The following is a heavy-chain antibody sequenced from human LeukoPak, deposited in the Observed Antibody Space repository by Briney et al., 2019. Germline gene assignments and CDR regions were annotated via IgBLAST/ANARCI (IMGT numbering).Heavy chain of an antibody. V-gene: IGHV4-4*02. CDR1: GGSISSTNW. Sequence: SGTLSLTCAVSGGSISSTNWWSWVRQPPGKGLEWIGEIYQSGSTNYNPSLKSRVTISVDKSKNQFSLKLSSVTAADAAVYYCARSVLCTGCRVFDYWGQGTLVTVPS. CDR2: IYQSGST. CDR3: ARSVLCTGCRVFDY. D-gene: IGHD2-2*01. J-gene: IGHJ4*02.